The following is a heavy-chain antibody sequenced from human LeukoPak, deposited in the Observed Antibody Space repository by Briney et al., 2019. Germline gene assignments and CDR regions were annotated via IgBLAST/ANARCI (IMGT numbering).Heavy chain of an antibody. J-gene: IGHJ6*03. CDR3: ATGAQYGLRGVAYFYYMHV. V-gene: IGHV1-2*02. Sequence: GASVKVSCKASGYPFTGYYVHWVRQAPGHGLEWMGWVNPRNGGTLSAQKFQGRVSMTGDTSITTAYMELTGLTSDDTAVYYCATGAQYGLRGVAYFYYMHVWGTGTTVTVSS. D-gene: IGHD3-10*01. CDR1: GYPFTGYY. CDR2: VNPRNGGT.